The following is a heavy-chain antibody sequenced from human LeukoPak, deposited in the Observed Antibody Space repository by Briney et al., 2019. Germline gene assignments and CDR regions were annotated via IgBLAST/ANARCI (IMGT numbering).Heavy chain of an antibody. CDR3: AKSVVGLDYYYYYYMDV. J-gene: IGHJ6*03. CDR2: ISGSGGST. D-gene: IGHD1-26*01. Sequence: PGGSLRLSCAASGFTFSSYAMSWVRQAPGKGLEWVSAISGSGGSTYYADSVKGRFTISRDNSKSTLYLQMNSLRAEDTAVYYCAKSVVGLDYYYYYYMDVWGKGTTVTVSS. V-gene: IGHV3-23*01. CDR1: GFTFSSYA.